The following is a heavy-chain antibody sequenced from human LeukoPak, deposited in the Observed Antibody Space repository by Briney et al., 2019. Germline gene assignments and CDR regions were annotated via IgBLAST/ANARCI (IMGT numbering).Heavy chain of an antibody. CDR3: ARSPRYSTSSFDYFEY. D-gene: IGHD6-6*01. J-gene: IGHJ4*02. CDR1: GGSISSSSYY. V-gene: IGHV4-39*01. Sequence: SETLSLTCTVSGGSISSSSYYWGWIRQPPGKGLEWIGSIYYSGSSYYSPSLRSRVTISVDTSKNQFSLKLSSVTAADTAVYYCARSPRYSTSSFDYFEYWGQGTLVTVSS. CDR2: IYYSGSS.